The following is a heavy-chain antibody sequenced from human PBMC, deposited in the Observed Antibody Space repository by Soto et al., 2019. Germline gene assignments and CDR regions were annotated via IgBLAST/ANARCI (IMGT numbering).Heavy chain of an antibody. CDR1: GFTFSSYA. CDR2: ISASGGST. V-gene: IGHV3-23*01. Sequence: GGSLRLSCAASGFTFSSYAMSWVRQAPGKGLEWVSAISASGGSTYYADSVKSRFTISRDNSKNTLYLQMNSLRAEDTAVYYCAKGLELLARNYYYYGMDVWGQGTTVTVSS. D-gene: IGHD1-7*01. J-gene: IGHJ6*02. CDR3: AKGLELLARNYYYYGMDV.